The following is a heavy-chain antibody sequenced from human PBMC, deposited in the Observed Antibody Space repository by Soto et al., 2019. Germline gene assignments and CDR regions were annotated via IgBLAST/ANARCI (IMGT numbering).Heavy chain of an antibody. Sequence: QVQLVQSGAEVKKPGSSVKVSCKASGGTFSSYTISWVRQAPGQGLEWMGRIIPILGIANYAQKFQGRVTITADKSTSTAYMELSSLRSEDTAVYYCARVVSGIAVALMDVWGQGTTVTVSS. J-gene: IGHJ6*02. V-gene: IGHV1-69*02. CDR3: ARVVSGIAVALMDV. D-gene: IGHD6-19*01. CDR1: GGTFSSYT. CDR2: IIPILGIA.